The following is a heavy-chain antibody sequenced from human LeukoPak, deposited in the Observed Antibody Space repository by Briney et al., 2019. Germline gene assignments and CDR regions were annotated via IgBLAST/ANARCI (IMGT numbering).Heavy chain of an antibody. CDR2: ISSSGSTI. Sequence: PGGSLRLSCAASGFTFSSYEMNWVRQAPGKGLEWVSYISSSGSTIYYADSVKGRFTISRDNAKNSLYLQMNSLRAEDTAVYYCARAMDPVKYYYGSGSLVTPDFDYWGQGTLVTVSS. J-gene: IGHJ4*02. V-gene: IGHV3-48*03. CDR1: GFTFSSYE. CDR3: ARAMDPVKYYYGSGSLVTPDFDY. D-gene: IGHD3-10*01.